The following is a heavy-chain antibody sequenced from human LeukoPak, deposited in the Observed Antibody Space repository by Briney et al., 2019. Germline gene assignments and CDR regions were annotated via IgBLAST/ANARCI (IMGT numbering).Heavy chain of an antibody. CDR2: INPNSGGT. V-gene: IGHV1-2*02. CDR1: GYTFTGYY. J-gene: IGHJ4*02. CDR3: ARAYYGSGSYYNPY. Sequence: RASVKVSCKASGYTFTGYYMHWVRQAPGQGLEWMGWINPNSGGTNYAQKFQGRVTMTRDTSISTAYMELSRLRSDDTAVYYCARAYYGSGSYYNPYWGQGTLVTVSS. D-gene: IGHD3-10*01.